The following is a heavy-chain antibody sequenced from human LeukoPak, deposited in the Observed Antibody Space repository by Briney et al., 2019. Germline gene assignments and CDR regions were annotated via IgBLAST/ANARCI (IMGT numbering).Heavy chain of an antibody. V-gene: IGHV1-69*05. J-gene: IGHJ3*02. CDR2: IIPIFGTA. CDR3: AFFPGHAFDI. Sequence: SVKVSCKASGGTFSSYAISWVRQAPGQGLEWMGRIIPIFGTANYAQKFQGRVTITTDESTSTAYMELSSLRSEDTAVYYCAFFPGHAFDIWGQGTMVTVSS. CDR1: GGTFSSYA.